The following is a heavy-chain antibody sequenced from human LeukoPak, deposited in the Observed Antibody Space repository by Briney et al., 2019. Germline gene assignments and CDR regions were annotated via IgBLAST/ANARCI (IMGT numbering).Heavy chain of an antibody. CDR2: INRDGSEK. CDR3: ATKAAPSRANPFDY. Sequence: GGSLRLSSAASGFTFSNFWMSWVRQAPGKGLEWVANINRDGSEKNYVDSVKGRFTISRDNAKNSLYLQMDSLRAEDTAVYYCATKAAPSRANPFDYWGQGTLVTVSS. V-gene: IGHV3-7*01. CDR1: GFTFSNFW. D-gene: IGHD3-10*01. J-gene: IGHJ4*02.